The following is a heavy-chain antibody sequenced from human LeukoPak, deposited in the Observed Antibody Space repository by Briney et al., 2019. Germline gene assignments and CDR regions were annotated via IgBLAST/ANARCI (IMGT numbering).Heavy chain of an antibody. CDR1: GVSLNDYY. D-gene: IGHD4-17*01. CDR3: TRMTTGHDY. Sequence: TPSETLSLTCAVSGVSLNDYYWSWVRQTPGRGLEWIGEINHSGYTNDSPSLKSRVTLSIDTSRKQFSLNLRSVTVADTGIYYCTRMTTGHDYWGQGTLVTVSS. V-gene: IGHV4-34*01. J-gene: IGHJ4*02. CDR2: INHSGYT.